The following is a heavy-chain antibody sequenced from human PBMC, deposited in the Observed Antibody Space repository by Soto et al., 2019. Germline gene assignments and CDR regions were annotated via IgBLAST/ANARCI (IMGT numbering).Heavy chain of an antibody. CDR1: GFSISSSNW. D-gene: IGHD6-13*01. CDR3: ARDSRQLDAFDI. CDR2: IYHSGST. J-gene: IGHJ3*02. V-gene: IGHV4-4*02. Sequence: SETLSLTCAVSGFSISSSNWWSWVRHPPGKGLEWIGEIYHSGSTNYNPSLKSRVTISVDKSKNQFSLKLSSVTAADTAVYYCARDSRQLDAFDIWGQGTMVTVSS.